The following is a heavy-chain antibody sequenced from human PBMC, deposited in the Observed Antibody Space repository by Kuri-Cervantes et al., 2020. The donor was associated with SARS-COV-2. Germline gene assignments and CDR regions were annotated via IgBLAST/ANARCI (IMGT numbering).Heavy chain of an antibody. CDR3: ARDDGSGSYFTFDY. J-gene: IGHJ4*02. CDR1: GFTFSSYW. Sequence: GESLKISCAASGFTFSSYWMSWVRQAPGKGLEWVANIKQDGSEKYYVDSVKGRFTISRDNSKNTLYLQMNSLRAEDTAVYYCARDDGSGSYFTFDYWGQGTLVTVSS. D-gene: IGHD3-10*01. CDR2: IKQDGSEK. V-gene: IGHV3-7*01.